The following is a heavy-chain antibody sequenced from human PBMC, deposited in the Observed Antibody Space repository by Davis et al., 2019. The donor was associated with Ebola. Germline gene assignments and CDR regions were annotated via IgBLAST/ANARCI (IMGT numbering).Heavy chain of an antibody. J-gene: IGHJ4*02. Sequence: GGSLRLSCAASGFTFSDYYMSWIRQVPGKGLEWVSGISWNSGSIGYADSVKGRFTISRDNAKNSLYLQLNSLRAEDTAVYYCARVSYTNGLYYFDYWGQGTLVTVSS. D-gene: IGHD6-19*01. V-gene: IGHV3-11*04. CDR1: GFTFSDYY. CDR2: ISWNSGSI. CDR3: ARVSYTNGLYYFDY.